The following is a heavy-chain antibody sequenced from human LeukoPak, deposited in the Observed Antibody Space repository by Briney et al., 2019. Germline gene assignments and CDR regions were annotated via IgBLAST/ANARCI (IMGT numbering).Heavy chain of an antibody. D-gene: IGHD5-18*01. V-gene: IGHV1-69*04. CDR1: GGTFSSYA. J-gene: IGHJ4*02. CDR2: IIPIFGIA. Sequence: SVKVSCKASGGTFSSYAISWVRQAPGQGLEWMGRIIPIFGIANYAQKFQGRVTITADKSTSTAYMELSSLRSEDTAVYYCAGAGYSYAKEGFFDYWGQGTLATVSA. CDR3: AGAGYSYAKEGFFDY.